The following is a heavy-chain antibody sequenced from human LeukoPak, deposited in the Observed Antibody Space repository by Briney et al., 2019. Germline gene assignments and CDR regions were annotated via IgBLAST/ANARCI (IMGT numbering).Heavy chain of an antibody. CDR1: GFTFSSYW. V-gene: IGHV3-7*01. CDR3: ARASAVAGTRDY. CDR2: IKEDGSDK. D-gene: IGHD6-19*01. Sequence: GGSLRLSCAASGFTFSSYWMSWVRQAPGKGLEWVANIKEDGSDKYYVDSVKGRFTISRDNAKNSLYLQTNSLRAEDTAVYYCARASAVAGTRDYLGQGTLVTVSS. J-gene: IGHJ4*02.